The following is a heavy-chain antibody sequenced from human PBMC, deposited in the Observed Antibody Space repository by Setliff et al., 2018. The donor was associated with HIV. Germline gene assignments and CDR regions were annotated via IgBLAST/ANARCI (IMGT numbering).Heavy chain of an antibody. J-gene: IGHJ3*02. V-gene: IGHV4-34*01. CDR2: ISQSGST. CDR1: GGSFSGYY. Sequence: SETLSLTCAVYGGSFSGYYWTWIRQPPGMGLEWIGEISQSGSTNYNASLKSRVTMSVDASQRQFSLKLSYVTAADTAFYYCARQSPQIRYLDWLNALDIWGQGTMVTVSS. D-gene: IGHD3-9*01. CDR3: ARQSPQIRYLDWLNALDI.